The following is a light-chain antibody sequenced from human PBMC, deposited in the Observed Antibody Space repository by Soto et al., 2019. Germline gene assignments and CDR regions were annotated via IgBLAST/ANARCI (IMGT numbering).Light chain of an antibody. Sequence: DIQMTQSPSTLSASVGDRVTITCRASQNINEWWAWYQKKPGKAPKFLIYDASILESGVPSRFSGSGAGTEFNLTISSLQPDDFATYYCQRYNSYSRTCGRGPEVEIK. V-gene: IGKV1-5*01. CDR1: QNINEW. J-gene: IGKJ1*01. CDR2: DAS. CDR3: QRYNSYSRT.